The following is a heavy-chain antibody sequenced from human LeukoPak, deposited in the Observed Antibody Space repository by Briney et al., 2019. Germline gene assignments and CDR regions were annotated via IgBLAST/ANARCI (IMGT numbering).Heavy chain of an antibody. CDR1: GGTFSSYA. D-gene: IGHD2-2*01. CDR3: ARRDSTQYYYHYGMDV. J-gene: IGHJ6*02. V-gene: IGHV1-69*13. CDR2: IIPIFGTA. Sequence: EASVKVSCKASGGTFSSYAISWVRQAPGQGLEWMGGIIPIFGTANYAQKFQGRVTITADESTSTAYMELSSLRSEDTAVYYCARRDSTQYYYHYGMDVWGQGTTVTASS.